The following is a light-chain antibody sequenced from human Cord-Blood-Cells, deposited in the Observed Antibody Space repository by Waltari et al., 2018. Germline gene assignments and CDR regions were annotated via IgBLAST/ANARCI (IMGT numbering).Light chain of an antibody. Sequence: DIVMTQSPDSLAVSLGEGATINCKSSQSVLYSSNNKNYLAWYQQKQGQPPKLPIYWASTRESGVPDRFSCSGSGTDFTLTISSLQAEDVAVYYCQQYYSTPYTFGQGTKLEIK. J-gene: IGKJ2*01. CDR3: QQYYSTPYT. V-gene: IGKV4-1*01. CDR1: QSVLYSSNNKNY. CDR2: WAS.